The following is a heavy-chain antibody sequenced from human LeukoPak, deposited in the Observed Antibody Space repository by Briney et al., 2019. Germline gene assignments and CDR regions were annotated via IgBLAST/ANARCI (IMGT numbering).Heavy chain of an antibody. CDR3: ARSMVRGVIEPFDY. D-gene: IGHD3-10*01. J-gene: IGHJ4*02. CDR2: IYPGDSDT. Sequence: GESLKISCKGSGYSFTSYWIGGVRQLPGKGLEWMGIIYPGDSDTRYSPSFQGQVTISADKSISIAYLQWSSLKASDTAMYYCARSMVRGVIEPFDYWGQGTLVTVSS. CDR1: GYSFTSYW. V-gene: IGHV5-51*01.